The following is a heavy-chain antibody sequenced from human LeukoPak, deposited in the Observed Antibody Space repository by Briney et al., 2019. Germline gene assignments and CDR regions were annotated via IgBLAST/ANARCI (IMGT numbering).Heavy chain of an antibody. D-gene: IGHD1-1*01. Sequence: PSETLSLTCTVSGGSISSGSYYWSWIRQPAGRGLDWIGRIYTTGSTNYNPSLKSRVTISVDTSKNPFSLRLSSVTAADTGVYYCARHLGTPGTRGFDYWGQGTLVTVSS. CDR3: ARHLGTPGTRGFDY. CDR1: GGSISSGSYY. CDR2: IYTTGST. J-gene: IGHJ4*02. V-gene: IGHV4-61*02.